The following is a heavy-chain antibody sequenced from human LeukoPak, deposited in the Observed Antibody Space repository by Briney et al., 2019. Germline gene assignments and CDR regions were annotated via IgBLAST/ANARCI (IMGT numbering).Heavy chain of an antibody. CDR1: GGSISSYY. Sequence: PSETLSLTCTVSGGSISSYYWSWIRQLPGKGLEWVGYIYYSGSTNYNPSLKSRVTISVDTSKNQFSLKLSFVTAADTAVYYCARDPSGIAAAGYDYWGQGTLVTVSS. D-gene: IGHD6-13*01. V-gene: IGHV4-59*01. CDR2: IYYSGST. J-gene: IGHJ4*02. CDR3: ARDPSGIAAAGYDY.